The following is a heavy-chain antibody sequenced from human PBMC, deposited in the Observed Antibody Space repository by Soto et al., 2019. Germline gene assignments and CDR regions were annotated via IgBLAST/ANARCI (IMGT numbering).Heavy chain of an antibody. V-gene: IGHV1-69*13. CDR2: IIPIFGTA. Sequence: SVKVSCKASGGTFSSYAINWVRQAPGQGLEWMGGIIPIFGTANYAQKFQGRVTITADESTSTAYMELSSLRSEDTAAYYCATLDQYSYGSDHPGYYYYGMDVWGQGTTVTVSS. CDR3: ATLDQYSYGSDHPGYYYYGMDV. J-gene: IGHJ6*02. CDR1: GGTFSSYA. D-gene: IGHD5-18*01.